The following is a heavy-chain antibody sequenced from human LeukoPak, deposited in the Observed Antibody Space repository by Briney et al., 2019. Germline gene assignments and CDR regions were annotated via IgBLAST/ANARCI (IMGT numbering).Heavy chain of an antibody. Sequence: SETLSLTCTVSGGSINSHFWSWIRRPPGKGLEWIGFMSYSGGSRYNPSLQSRVTISVDTSESIFSLKLTSVTAADTAVYYCVRLLDNDSSGVPDTFDMWGQGTVVIVSS. CDR3: VRLLDNDSSGVPDTFDM. J-gene: IGHJ3*02. CDR1: GGSINSHF. CDR2: MSYSGGS. V-gene: IGHV4-59*11. D-gene: IGHD3-22*01.